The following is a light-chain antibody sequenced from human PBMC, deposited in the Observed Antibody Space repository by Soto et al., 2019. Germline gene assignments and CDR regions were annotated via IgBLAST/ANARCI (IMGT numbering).Light chain of an antibody. CDR2: GAS. V-gene: IGKV3-20*01. Sequence: EIVMTQSPATLSVSPGERATLSCRASQSVSSNLAWYQQKPGQAPRLLIYGASGRATGIPDRFGGSGSGTDFTLTISRLEPEDFAVYYCQQYGSSPFTFGGGTKVDIK. J-gene: IGKJ4*01. CDR1: QSVSSN. CDR3: QQYGSSPFT.